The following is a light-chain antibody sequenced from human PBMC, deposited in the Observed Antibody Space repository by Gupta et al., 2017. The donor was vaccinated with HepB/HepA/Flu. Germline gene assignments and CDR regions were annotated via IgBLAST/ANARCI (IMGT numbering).Light chain of an antibody. Sequence: SSELTQDPAVSVALGQTVRITCQGDSLRSYFASWYQQKPGQAPILVIYNNNNRPSGIPDRFSGSSSGNTVSLTITGTQAEDEADYYCSSRDSSGNHVVFGGGTKLTVL. CDR1: SLRSYF. V-gene: IGLV3-19*01. CDR2: NNN. CDR3: SSRDSSGNHVV. J-gene: IGLJ2*01.